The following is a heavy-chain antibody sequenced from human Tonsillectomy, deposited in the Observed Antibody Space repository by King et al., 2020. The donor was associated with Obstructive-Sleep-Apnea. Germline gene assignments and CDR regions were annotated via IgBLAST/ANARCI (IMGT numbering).Heavy chain of an antibody. CDR3: ARLDNAHCGGDCRDY. CDR1: GYSFASYW. J-gene: IGHJ4*02. Sequence: QLVQSGAEVKKPGESLKISCKGSGYSFASYWIGWVRQVPGNGLEWMGIIFPGDSDTRYSPSFQGQVTISADKSISTAYLQWSSLKASDTAMYYCARLDNAHCGGDCRDYWGQGSLVTVSS. V-gene: IGHV5-51*01. CDR2: IFPGDSDT. D-gene: IGHD2-21*02.